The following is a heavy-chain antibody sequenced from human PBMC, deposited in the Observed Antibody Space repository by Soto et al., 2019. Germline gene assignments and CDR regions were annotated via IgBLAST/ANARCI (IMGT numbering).Heavy chain of an antibody. CDR1: GYSFTSYW. CDR2: IYPGDSDT. V-gene: IGHV5-51*01. D-gene: IGHD6-6*01. J-gene: IGHJ6*02. CDR3: AGHEGRDSSSSHPSYYYGMDV. Sequence: GESLKISCKGSGYSFTSYWIGWVLQMPGKGLEWMGIIYPGDSDTRYSPSFQGQVTISADKSISTAYLQWSSLKASDTAMYYCAGHEGRDSSSSHPSYYYGMDVWGQGTTVTVSS.